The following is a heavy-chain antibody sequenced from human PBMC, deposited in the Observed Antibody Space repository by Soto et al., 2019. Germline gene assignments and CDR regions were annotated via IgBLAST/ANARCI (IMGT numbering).Heavy chain of an antibody. Sequence: GSLRLSCAASPFTFRSYSMHWVRQAPGKGLEWVTSISYDGGKESYADSVKGRFAVSRDNSKNTLYLQMNSLRPEDTAVYYCARYCNGGACYSASLDYWGQGTQVTVSS. CDR1: PFTFRSYS. V-gene: IGHV3-30*09. CDR3: ARYCNGGACYSASLDY. CDR2: ISYDGGKE. D-gene: IGHD2-15*01. J-gene: IGHJ4*02.